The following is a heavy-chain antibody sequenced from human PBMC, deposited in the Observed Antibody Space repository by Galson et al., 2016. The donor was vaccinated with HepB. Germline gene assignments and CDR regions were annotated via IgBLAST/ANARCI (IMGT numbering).Heavy chain of an antibody. Sequence: ETLSLTCIVYGGSFSAYYWSWVRQPPGKGLQWIGEINHRGSTSYNPSLKSRVTISVVTSRNGFSLKLNSVTAADTAVYYCAREIRGSSSAFDPWGQGTLVTVSS. CDR3: AREIRGSSSAFDP. CDR2: INHRGST. D-gene: IGHD1-26*01. J-gene: IGHJ5*02. CDR1: GGSFSAYY. V-gene: IGHV4-34*01.